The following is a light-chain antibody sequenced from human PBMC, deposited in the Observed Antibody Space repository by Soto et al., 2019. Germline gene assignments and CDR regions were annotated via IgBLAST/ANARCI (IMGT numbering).Light chain of an antibody. Sequence: SATVGDSITLTFRASRAIGSDLSWYQQKPGKAPTLLIYAASNLQSGVPSRFRGSRSGTEFTLTISSLQPDDFATYYCQHYNSYSEAFGQGTKVDIK. J-gene: IGKJ1*01. CDR2: AAS. CDR1: RAIGSD. CDR3: QHYNSYSEA. V-gene: IGKV1-17*01.